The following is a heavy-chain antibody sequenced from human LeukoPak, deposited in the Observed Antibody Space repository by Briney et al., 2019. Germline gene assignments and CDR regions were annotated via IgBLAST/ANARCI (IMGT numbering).Heavy chain of an antibody. CDR1: GFTFSSYG. D-gene: IGHD5-12*01. J-gene: IGHJ4*02. CDR3: ARGATIGYSGYDYFDY. V-gene: IGHV3-33*01. Sequence: PGGSLRLSCAASGFTFSSYGMHWVRQAPGKGLEWVAVIWYDGSNKYYADSVKGRFTISRDNSKNTLYLQMNSLRAEDTAVYYCARGATIGYSGYDYFDYWSQGTLVTVSS. CDR2: IWYDGSNK.